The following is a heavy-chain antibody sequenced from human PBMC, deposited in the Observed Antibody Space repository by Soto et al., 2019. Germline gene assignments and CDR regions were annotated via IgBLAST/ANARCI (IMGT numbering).Heavy chain of an antibody. J-gene: IGHJ6*03. D-gene: IGHD1-26*01. Sequence: PGGSLRLPCGASGFTLSPCAKSWVRLAPGKGLEWVSAISGSGGSTYYADSVKGRFTISRDNSKNTLYLQMNSLRAEDTAVYYCAKDGSYYYYYYMDVWGKGTTVTVSS. CDR1: GFTLSPCA. CDR2: ISGSGGST. V-gene: IGHV3-23*01. CDR3: AKDGSYYYYYYMDV.